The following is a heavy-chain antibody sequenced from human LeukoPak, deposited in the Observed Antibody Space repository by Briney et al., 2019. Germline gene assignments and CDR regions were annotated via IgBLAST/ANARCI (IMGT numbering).Heavy chain of an antibody. V-gene: IGHV3-30*02. CDR3: ARETQLWGGFDY. Sequence: PGGSLRLSCAASGFTFSSYGMHWVRQAPGKGLEWVAFIRYDGSNKYYADSVKGRFTISRDNSKNTLYLQMNSLRAEDTAVYYCARETQLWGGFDYWGQGTLVTVSS. CDR1: GFTFSSYG. D-gene: IGHD5-18*01. J-gene: IGHJ4*02. CDR2: IRYDGSNK.